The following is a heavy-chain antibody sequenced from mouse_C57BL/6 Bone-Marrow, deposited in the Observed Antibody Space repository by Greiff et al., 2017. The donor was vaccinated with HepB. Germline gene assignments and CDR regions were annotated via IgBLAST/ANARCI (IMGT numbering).Heavy chain of an antibody. V-gene: IGHV2-5*01. CDR2: IWRGGST. CDR1: GFSLTSYG. CDR3: AKKGWGGDYFDY. Sequence: VKLVESGPGLVQPSQSLSITCTVSGFSLTSYGVHWVRQSPGKGLEWLGVIWRGGSTDYNAAFMSRLSITKDNSKSQVFFKMNSLQADDTAIYYCAKKGWGGDYFDYWGQGTTLTVSS. J-gene: IGHJ2*01. D-gene: IGHD3-3*01.